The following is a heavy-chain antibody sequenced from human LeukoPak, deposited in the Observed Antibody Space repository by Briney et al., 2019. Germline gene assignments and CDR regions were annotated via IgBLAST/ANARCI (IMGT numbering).Heavy chain of an antibody. CDR3: ARDPGGYYYMDV. J-gene: IGHJ6*03. CDR2: IKQDGSEK. CDR1: GFTFSSYW. D-gene: IGHD7-27*01. Sequence: GGSLRLSCAASGFTFSSYWMSWVRQAPGKGLEWVANIKQDGSEKYYVDSVKGRFTISRDNSKNTLSLQMNSLRAEDTAVYYCARDPGGYYYMDVWGKGTTVTVSS. V-gene: IGHV3-7*01.